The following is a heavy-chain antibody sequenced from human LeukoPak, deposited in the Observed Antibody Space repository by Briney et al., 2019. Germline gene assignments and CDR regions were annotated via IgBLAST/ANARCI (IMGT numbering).Heavy chain of an antibody. J-gene: IGHJ3*02. CDR2: IYTSGST. Sequence: SETLSLTCTVSGGSISSGSYYWSWIRQPAGKGLEWIGRIYTSGSTNYNPSLKSRVTISVDTSENQFSLKLSSVTAADTAVYYCARDDDYGSPFDIWGQGTMVTVSS. D-gene: IGHD4-17*01. CDR1: GGSISSGSYY. V-gene: IGHV4-61*02. CDR3: ARDDDYGSPFDI.